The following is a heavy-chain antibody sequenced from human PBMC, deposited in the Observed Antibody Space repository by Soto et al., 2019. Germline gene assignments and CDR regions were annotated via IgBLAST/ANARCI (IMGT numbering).Heavy chain of an antibody. J-gene: IGHJ1*01. Sequence: GSLRLSCAASGFTVSSNYMSWVRQAPGKGLEWVSVIYSGGSTYYADSVKGRFTISRDNSKNTLYLQMNSLRAEDTAVYYCARDSSWDAEYFQHWGQGTLVTVSS. CDR3: ARDSSWDAEYFQH. D-gene: IGHD6-13*01. V-gene: IGHV3-66*01. CDR1: GFTVSSNY. CDR2: IYSGGST.